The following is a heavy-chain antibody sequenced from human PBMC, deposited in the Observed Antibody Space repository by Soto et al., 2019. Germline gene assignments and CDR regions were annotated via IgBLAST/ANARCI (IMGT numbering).Heavy chain of an antibody. D-gene: IGHD3-16*02. CDR2: IYYSGST. J-gene: IGHJ4*02. CDR3: AGYLWGSYRTCGY. V-gene: IGHV4-59*01. Sequence: SETLSLTCTVSGGSISSYYWSWIRQPPGKGVEWIGYIYYSGSTNYNPSLKSRVTISVDTSKNQFSLKLSSVTAADTAVYYCAGYLWGSYRTCGYWGQGILVTVSS. CDR1: GGSISSYY.